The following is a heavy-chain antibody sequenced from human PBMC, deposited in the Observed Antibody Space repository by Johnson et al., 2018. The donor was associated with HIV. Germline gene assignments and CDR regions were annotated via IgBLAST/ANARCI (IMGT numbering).Heavy chain of an antibody. D-gene: IGHD3-22*01. CDR3: AKDLLTMIAPSHAFDI. Sequence: VQLVESGGGVVRPGGSLRLSCAASGFTFDDYGMSWVRQAPGKGLEWVSGIYWNGGRTAYADSVKGRFTISRDNAKNSLYLQMNTLRAEDSAVYYCAKDLLTMIAPSHAFDIWGQGTMVTVSS. CDR1: GFTFDDYG. J-gene: IGHJ3*02. V-gene: IGHV3-20*04. CDR2: IYWNGGRT.